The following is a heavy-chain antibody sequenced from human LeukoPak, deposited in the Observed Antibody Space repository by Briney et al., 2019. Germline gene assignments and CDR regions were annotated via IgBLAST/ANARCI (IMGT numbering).Heavy chain of an antibody. J-gene: IGHJ4*02. Sequence: SQTLSLTCAVSGGSISSGGYSWSWIRQPPGKGLEWIGYIYYSGSTNYNPSLKSRVTISVDTSKNQFSLKLSSVTAADTAVYYCARAGYYYGIDYWGQGTLVTVSS. D-gene: IGHD3-10*01. V-gene: IGHV4-61*08. CDR2: IYYSGST. CDR3: ARAGYYYGIDY. CDR1: GGSISSGGYS.